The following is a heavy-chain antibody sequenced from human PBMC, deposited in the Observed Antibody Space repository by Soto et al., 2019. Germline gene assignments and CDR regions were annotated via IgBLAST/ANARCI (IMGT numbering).Heavy chain of an antibody. Sequence: PSETLSLTCTVSGGSISGYYWRWIRQPPGKGLEWIGYIYYSGSTNYNPSLKSRVTISVDTSKNQFSLKLSSVTAADTAVYYCARTYDFWSGYYVFDYWGQGTLVTVSS. CDR2: IYYSGST. CDR3: ARTYDFWSGYYVFDY. D-gene: IGHD3-3*01. CDR1: GGSISGYY. V-gene: IGHV4-59*01. J-gene: IGHJ4*02.